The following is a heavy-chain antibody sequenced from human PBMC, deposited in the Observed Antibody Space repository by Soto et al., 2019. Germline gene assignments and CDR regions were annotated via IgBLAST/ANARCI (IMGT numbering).Heavy chain of an antibody. CDR1: GFTVSSYA. CDR3: AKRAYGSDFDY. D-gene: IGHD3-10*01. CDR2: ISGSGDSK. V-gene: IGHV3-23*01. J-gene: IGHJ4*02. Sequence: EVQLLESGGGLVQPGGSLRLSCAASGFTVSSYAMSWVRQAPGKGLEWVSVISGSGDSKYYADSVKGRFTISRDNSKNTLYLPMNSLRVEDTAGYYCAKRAYGSDFDYWGQGPLVTVSS.